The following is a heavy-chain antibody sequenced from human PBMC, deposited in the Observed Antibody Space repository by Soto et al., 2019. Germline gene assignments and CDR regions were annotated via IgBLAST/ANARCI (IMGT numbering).Heavy chain of an antibody. Sequence: PGGSLRLSCAASGFTFSSYWMGWVRQAPGKGLEWVANINQGGGEKYYVDSVKGRFTISRDNAKNSLYLQMDSLRAEDTAVYYCAREWSYFDYWGQGTLVTVSS. D-gene: IGHD3-3*01. J-gene: IGHJ4*02. CDR3: AREWSYFDY. V-gene: IGHV3-7*01. CDR1: GFTFSSYW. CDR2: INQGGGEK.